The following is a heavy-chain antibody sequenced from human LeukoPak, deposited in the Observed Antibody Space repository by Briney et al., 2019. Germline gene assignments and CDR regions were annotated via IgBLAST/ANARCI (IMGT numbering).Heavy chain of an antibody. V-gene: IGHV3-48*03. CDR3: ANSPFWSGYSPRDY. CDR1: GFTFSSYE. Sequence: GGSLRLPCAASGFTFSSYEMNWVRQAPGKGLEWVSYISSSGSTIYYADSVKGRFTISRDNAKNSLYLQMNSLRAEDTAVYYCANSPFWSGYSPRDYWGQGTLVTVSS. J-gene: IGHJ4*02. CDR2: ISSSGSTI. D-gene: IGHD3-3*01.